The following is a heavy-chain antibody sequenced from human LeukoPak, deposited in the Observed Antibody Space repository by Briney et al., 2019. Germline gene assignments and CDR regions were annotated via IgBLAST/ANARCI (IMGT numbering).Heavy chain of an antibody. J-gene: IGHJ6*03. D-gene: IGHD3-22*01. CDR2: ISSSSSTI. CDR1: GFTFSTYS. V-gene: IGHV3-48*04. Sequence: GGSLRLSCAASGFTFSTYSMYWVRQAPGKGLEWVSYISSSSSTIYYADSVKGRFTISRDNAKNSLYLQMNSLRAEDTAVYYCARDIVGRLQGGYYYYYYMDVWGQGTLVTVSS. CDR3: ARDIVGRLQGGYYYYYYMDV.